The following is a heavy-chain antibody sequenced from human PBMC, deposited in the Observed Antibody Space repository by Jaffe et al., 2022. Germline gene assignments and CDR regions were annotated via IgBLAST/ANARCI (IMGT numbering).Heavy chain of an antibody. CDR1: GGSVSSGSYY. Sequence: QVQLQESGPGLVKPSETLSLTCTVSGGSVSSGSYYWSWIRQPPGKGLEWIGYIYYSGSTNYNPSLKSRVTISVDTSKNQFSLKLSSVTAADTAVYYCARGTIFGVVNWFDPWGQGTLVTVSS. V-gene: IGHV4-61*01. CDR3: ARGTIFGVVNWFDP. J-gene: IGHJ5*02. D-gene: IGHD3-3*01. CDR2: IYYSGST.